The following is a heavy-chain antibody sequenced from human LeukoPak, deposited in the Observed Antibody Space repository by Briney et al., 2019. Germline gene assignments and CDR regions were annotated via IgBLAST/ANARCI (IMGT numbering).Heavy chain of an antibody. CDR1: GYTFTRYY. Sequence: ASVKVSCKASGYTFTRYYIHWVRQAPGQGLEWMGIINPSGGSTSYAQKFQGRVTMTRDTSTSTVYMELSSLTSDDTAVYYCARNTCGGDCYAGNEYWGQGTLVTVSS. J-gene: IGHJ4*02. CDR3: ARNTCGGDCYAGNEY. D-gene: IGHD2-21*02. V-gene: IGHV1-46*01. CDR2: INPSGGST.